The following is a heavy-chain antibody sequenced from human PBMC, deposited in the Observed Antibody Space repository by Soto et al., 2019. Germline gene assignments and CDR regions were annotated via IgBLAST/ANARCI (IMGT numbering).Heavy chain of an antibody. CDR1: GFTFSSYA. J-gene: IGHJ5*02. Sequence: PGGSLRLSYAASGFTFSSYAMSWVRQAPGKGLEWVSAISGSGGSTYYADSVKGRFTISRDNSKNTLYLQMNSLRAEDTAVYYCANLQSPELLLWFGEEWNWFDPWGQGTLVTVSS. CDR3: ANLQSPELLLWFGEEWNWFDP. V-gene: IGHV3-23*01. D-gene: IGHD3-10*01. CDR2: ISGSGGST.